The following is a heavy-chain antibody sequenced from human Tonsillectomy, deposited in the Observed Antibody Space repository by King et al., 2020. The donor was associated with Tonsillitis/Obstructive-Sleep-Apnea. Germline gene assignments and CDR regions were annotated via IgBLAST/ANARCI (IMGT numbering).Heavy chain of an antibody. CDR3: ARGGTAAPPDEYWFGP. CDR1: GFTFSSYS. D-gene: IGHD6-25*01. J-gene: IGHJ5*02. Sequence: QLVQSGGGLVQPGGSLRLSCAAPGFTFSSYSMNCVRQAPGKGLEWVSYISSSSSTIYYAASVKGRFTIYRDNAKNSLYLQMNSLRDEDTAVYYCARGGTAAPPDEYWFGPWGQGTLVTVSS. V-gene: IGHV3-48*02. CDR2: ISSSSSTI.